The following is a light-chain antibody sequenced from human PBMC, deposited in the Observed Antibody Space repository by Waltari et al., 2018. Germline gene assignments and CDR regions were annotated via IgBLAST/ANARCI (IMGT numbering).Light chain of an antibody. V-gene: IGKV4-1*01. Sequence: EIVMTQSPDSLAVSLGERAAINCKSSRSVLYNSNNKNYLAWYQQKPRQPPTLLINWASSRESGVPDRFSGSGSGTDFTLTISSLQAEDVAVYYCQQYYSSPISFGQGTRLEIK. CDR2: WAS. J-gene: IGKJ5*01. CDR3: QQYYSSPIS. CDR1: RSVLYNSNNKNY.